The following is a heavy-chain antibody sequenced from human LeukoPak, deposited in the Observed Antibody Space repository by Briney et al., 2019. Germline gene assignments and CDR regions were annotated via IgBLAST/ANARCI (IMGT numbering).Heavy chain of an antibody. V-gene: IGHV4-61*01. J-gene: IGHJ4*02. D-gene: IGHD1-26*01. CDR1: GGSVSSGTYY. CDR3: ARNSIVGATVEDY. Sequence: SETLSLTCTVSGGSVSSGTYYWSRIRQPPGTGLEWIGYIYYSGSTNYNPSLKSRVTISVDTSKNQFSLKLSSVTAADTAVYYCARNSIVGATVEDYWGQGTLVTVSS. CDR2: IYYSGST.